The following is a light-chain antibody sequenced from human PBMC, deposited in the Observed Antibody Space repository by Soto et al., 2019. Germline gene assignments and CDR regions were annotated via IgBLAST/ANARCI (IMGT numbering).Light chain of an antibody. CDR1: SSDVGGYNY. CDR3: SSYTSSSTLDVV. Sequence: QSVLTQPASVSGSPGQSITISCTGTSSDVGGYNYVSWYQQHPGKAPKLMIYGVTNRPSGVSNRFSGSKSGNTASLTISGLQAEDEADYYCSSYTSSSTLDVVFGGGTQLTVL. V-gene: IGLV2-14*01. J-gene: IGLJ2*01. CDR2: GVT.